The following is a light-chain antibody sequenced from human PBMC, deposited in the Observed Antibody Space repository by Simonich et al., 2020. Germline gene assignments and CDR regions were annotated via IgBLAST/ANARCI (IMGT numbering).Light chain of an antibody. CDR1: SGINVGTYR. V-gene: IGLV5-45*01. CDR3: MIWHSSAWV. J-gene: IGLJ3*02. Sequence: QAVLTQPASLSASPGASASLTCTLRSGINVGTYRIYWYQQKPGSPPQYLLRYKSDSEMQQGYGFPSRFAGSKDDSANAGILLICGLQSEDEADYYCMIWHSSAWVFGGGTKLTVL. CDR2: YKSDSEM.